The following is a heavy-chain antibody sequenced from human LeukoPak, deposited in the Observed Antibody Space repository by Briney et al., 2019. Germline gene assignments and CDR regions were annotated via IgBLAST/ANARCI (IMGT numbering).Heavy chain of an antibody. Sequence: GGSLRLSCAASGFIFSSYWMHWVRQAPGKGLVWVSRITSSGSSTSYADSVKGRFTISRDNAKNTLYLQMNSLRADDTAVYYCARVGIGYAFDIWGQGTMVTVSS. CDR2: ITSSGSST. CDR1: GFIFSSYW. J-gene: IGHJ3*02. CDR3: ARVGIGYAFDI. D-gene: IGHD2-15*01. V-gene: IGHV3-74*01.